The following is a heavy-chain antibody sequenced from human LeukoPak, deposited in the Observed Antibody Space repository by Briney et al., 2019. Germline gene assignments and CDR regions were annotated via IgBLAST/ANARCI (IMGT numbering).Heavy chain of an antibody. CDR3: AKFEGALLGNYYMDV. CDR2: ISGGGDNT. Sequence: RPLSLSCAVSGFPFSDFAMSWVRQAPGKGLEWVSTISGGGDNTYFADSVKGRFTISRDNSKNTLFLQMVSLRAEDTAVYYCAKFEGALLGNYYMDVWGKGTTVTVSS. J-gene: IGHJ6*03. V-gene: IGHV3-23*01. CDR1: GFPFSDFA.